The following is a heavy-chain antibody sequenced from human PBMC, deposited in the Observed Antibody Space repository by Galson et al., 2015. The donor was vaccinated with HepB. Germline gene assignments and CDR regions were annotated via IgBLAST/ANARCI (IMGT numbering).Heavy chain of an antibody. V-gene: IGHV3-23*01. CDR3: AKGGMWDAFDI. CDR1: GFTFSSFG. Sequence: SLRLSCAASGFTFSSFGMSWVRQAPGKGLEWVSSISVIGGSTYYTDSVTGRFTISGDNSKNTLYLQMNSLRVEDTAVYYCAKGGMWDAFDIWGQGTMVTVSS. J-gene: IGHJ3*02. CDR2: ISVIGGST. D-gene: IGHD1-26*01.